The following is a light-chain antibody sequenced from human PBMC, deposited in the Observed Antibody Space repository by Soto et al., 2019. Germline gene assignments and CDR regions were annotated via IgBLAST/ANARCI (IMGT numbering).Light chain of an antibody. CDR1: QSISNH. CDR3: QQNYSTPLA. J-gene: IGKJ4*01. CDR2: AAS. V-gene: IGKV1-39*01. Sequence: DIQMTQSPSSLSASVEDRVIITCRASQSISNHLNWYQQKPGKAPKLLIYAASTLESGVPSRFSGSGSGTDFTLTISSLQLEDFATYYCQQNYSTPLAFGGGTKVDIK.